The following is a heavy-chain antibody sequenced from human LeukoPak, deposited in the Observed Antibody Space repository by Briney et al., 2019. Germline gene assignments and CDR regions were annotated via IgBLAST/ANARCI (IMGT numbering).Heavy chain of an antibody. CDR2: IWDDGGNT. CDR1: GFTFSSHG. CDR3: ARDRGSRWFGPIDY. V-gene: IGHV3-33*01. Sequence: GRSLRLSCAASGFTFSSHGMHWVRQAPGKGLEWVAVIWDDGGNTYHADSVKGRFTISRDNSKNTLHLQMNSLRAEDTAVYYCARDRGSRWFGPIDYWGLGTLVTVSS. D-gene: IGHD6-13*01. J-gene: IGHJ4*02.